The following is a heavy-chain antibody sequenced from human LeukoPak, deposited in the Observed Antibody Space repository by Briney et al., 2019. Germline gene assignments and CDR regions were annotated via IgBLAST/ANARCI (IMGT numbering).Heavy chain of an antibody. J-gene: IGHJ6*03. D-gene: IGHD1-26*01. Sequence: GGSLRLSCAASGITFSNYAMSWVRQAPGKGLEWVSIIGYRGGSIYYAYSVKGRFTISRDNSKNTLSLQMNGLRPEDTAVYYCAKSWGSTRPYYNYMDVWGKGTTVIVS. CDR1: GITFSNYA. CDR3: AKSWGSTRPYYNYMDV. CDR2: IGYRGGSI. V-gene: IGHV3-23*01.